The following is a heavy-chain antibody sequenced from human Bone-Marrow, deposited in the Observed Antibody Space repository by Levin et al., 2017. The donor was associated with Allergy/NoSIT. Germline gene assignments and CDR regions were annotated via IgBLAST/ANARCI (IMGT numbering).Heavy chain of an antibody. CDR3: ARHNGACSGGSCYSDY. J-gene: IGHJ4*02. V-gene: IGHV5-51*01. CDR1: GYSFTSYW. D-gene: IGHD2-15*01. Sequence: GESLKISCQGSGYSFTSYWIGWVRQMPGKGLEWMGIIYPGDSDTRYSPSFQGQVTISADKSISTAYLQWSSLKASDTAMYYCARHNGACSGGSCYSDYWGQGTLVTVSS. CDR2: IYPGDSDT.